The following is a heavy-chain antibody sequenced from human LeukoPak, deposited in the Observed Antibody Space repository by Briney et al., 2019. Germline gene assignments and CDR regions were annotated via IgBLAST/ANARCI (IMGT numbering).Heavy chain of an antibody. J-gene: IGHJ4*02. D-gene: IGHD4-23*01. CDR3: ARDLYGGTLATFDY. CDR2: INPSGGST. CDR1: GYTFTSYY. V-gene: IGHV1-46*01. Sequence: GASVKVSCKASGYTFTSYYMHWVRQAPGQGLEWMGIINPSGGSTSYAQKFQGRVTMTSDTSISSAYMELSRLRSDDRAVYYCARDLYGGTLATFDYWGQGTLVTVSS.